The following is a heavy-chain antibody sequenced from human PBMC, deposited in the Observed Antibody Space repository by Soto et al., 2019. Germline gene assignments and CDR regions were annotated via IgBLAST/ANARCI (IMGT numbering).Heavy chain of an antibody. CDR2: INPNSGDT. CDR1: GYTFTGYY. CDR3: AKGGAIVAAGTRVYLYNAMDV. V-gene: IGHV1-2*02. D-gene: IGHD1-26*01. J-gene: IGHJ6*02. Sequence: QVQLVQSGTEVKRPGDSVKVSCKASGYTFTGYYVHWVRQAPGQGLERMGWINPNSGDTYLAQRFQGRVTMNRDTSIGTAYMERRGLTSDERAEYYCAKGGAIVAAGTRVYLYNAMDVWGQGTTVTVSS.